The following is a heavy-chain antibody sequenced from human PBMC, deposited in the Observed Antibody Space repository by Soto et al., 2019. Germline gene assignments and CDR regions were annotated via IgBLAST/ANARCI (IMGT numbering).Heavy chain of an antibody. CDR1: GFTFSSYA. Sequence: EVQLLESGGGLVQPGGSLRLSCAASGFTFSSYAMSWVRQAPGKGLEWVSAISGSGGSTYYADSVKGRFNISRDNSKNTLYLQMNSLRAEDTALYYCANPPAAAARGTNRFDPWGQGTLVTVSS. CDR3: ANPPAAAARGTNRFDP. V-gene: IGHV3-23*01. D-gene: IGHD6-13*01. CDR2: ISGSGGST. J-gene: IGHJ5*02.